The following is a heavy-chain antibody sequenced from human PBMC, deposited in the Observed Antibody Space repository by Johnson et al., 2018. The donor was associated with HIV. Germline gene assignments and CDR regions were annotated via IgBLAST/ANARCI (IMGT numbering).Heavy chain of an antibody. Sequence: EQLVESGGGLVQPGGSLRLSCAASGFTFSSNYMSWVRQAPGKGLEWVSVIYSGGSTYYADSVKGRFTISRDNSKNTLYLQMNSLRAEDKAVYYCASIAARRVSAFDIWGQGTMVTVSS. D-gene: IGHD6-6*01. J-gene: IGHJ3*02. V-gene: IGHV3-66*01. CDR2: IYSGGST. CDR3: ASIAARRVSAFDI. CDR1: GFTFSSNY.